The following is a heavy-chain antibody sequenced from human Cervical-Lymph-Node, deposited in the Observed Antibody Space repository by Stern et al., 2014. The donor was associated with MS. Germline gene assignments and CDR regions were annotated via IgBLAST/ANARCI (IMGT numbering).Heavy chain of an antibody. CDR3: ARVSMGATEYYFDY. D-gene: IGHD1-26*01. CDR1: GGTFSSYT. J-gene: IGHJ4*02. Sequence: QVQLVQSGAEVKKPGSSVKVSCKASGGTFSSYTIRWVRQAPGQGLEWMGRIIPILGIANYAQKFQGRVTITADKSTSTAYMELSSLRSEDTAVYYCARVSMGATEYYFDYWGQGTLVTVSS. CDR2: IIPILGIA. V-gene: IGHV1-69*04.